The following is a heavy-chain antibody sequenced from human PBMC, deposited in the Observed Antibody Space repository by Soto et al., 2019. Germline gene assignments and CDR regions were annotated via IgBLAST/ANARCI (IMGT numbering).Heavy chain of an antibody. V-gene: IGHV4-4*07. CDR3: ARASGFCNGGGCPMRAFDI. Sequence: SETLSLTCTVSGGSIINYYWSWIRQPAGKGLEWIGRVYTSGSTNYNPSLKSRVTMSVDTSRNQFSLKLSSVTAADTAVYYCARASGFCNGGGCPMRAFDIWGQGTMVTVSS. CDR2: VYTSGST. D-gene: IGHD2-15*01. J-gene: IGHJ3*02. CDR1: GGSIINYY.